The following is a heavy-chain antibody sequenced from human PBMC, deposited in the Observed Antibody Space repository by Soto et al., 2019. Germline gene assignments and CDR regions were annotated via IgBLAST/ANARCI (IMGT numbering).Heavy chain of an antibody. CDR1: GYTFTSYG. J-gene: IGHJ6*02. D-gene: IGHD2-15*01. V-gene: IGHV1-18*04. Sequence: ASVKVSCKAPGYTFTSYGISWVRQAPGQGLDWMGWISAYNGNTKYAQDLQGRVTMTTDTSTSTAYMELRSLRSDDTAMYYCARFSGGSYNTYYFYYGMDVWGQGTTVTVS. CDR2: ISAYNGNT. CDR3: ARFSGGSYNTYYFYYGMDV.